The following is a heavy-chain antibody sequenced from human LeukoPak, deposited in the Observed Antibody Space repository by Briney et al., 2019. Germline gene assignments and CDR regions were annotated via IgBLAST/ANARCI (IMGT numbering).Heavy chain of an antibody. CDR2: IYYSGST. CDR1: GGSISSSSYY. CDR3: ARLGIAAAGGGY. Sequence: SETLSLTCTVSGGSISSSSYYWGWIRQPPGKGLEWIGSIYYSGSTYYNPSLKSRVTISVDTSKNQFSLKLSSVTAADTAVYYCARLGIAAAGGGYWGQGNLVTVSS. D-gene: IGHD6-13*01. V-gene: IGHV4-39*01. J-gene: IGHJ4*02.